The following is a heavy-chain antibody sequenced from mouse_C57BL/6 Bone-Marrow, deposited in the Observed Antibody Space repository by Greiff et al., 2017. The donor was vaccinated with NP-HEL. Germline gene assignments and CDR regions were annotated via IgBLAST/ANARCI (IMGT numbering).Heavy chain of an antibody. Sequence: VKLQESGPGLVAPSQSLSITCTVSGFSLTSYAISWVRQPQGKGLEWLGVIWTGGGTHYNSALQSRLSISKDNSKSQVFLNMNSLQTDDTASYYCARNGLMDYGGQGTAVTVSS. CDR3: ARNGLMDY. CDR2: IWTGGGT. D-gene: IGHD3-1*01. J-gene: IGHJ4*01. CDR1: GFSLTSYA. V-gene: IGHV2-9-1*01.